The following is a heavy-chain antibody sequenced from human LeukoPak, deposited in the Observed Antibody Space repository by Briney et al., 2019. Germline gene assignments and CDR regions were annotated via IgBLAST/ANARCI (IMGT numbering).Heavy chain of an antibody. J-gene: IGHJ3*02. CDR3: ARGRRPFFWSGSAFDI. V-gene: IGHV4-34*01. D-gene: IGHD3-3*01. Sequence: SETLSLTCAVYGGSFSGYYWSWIRQPPGKGLEWIGEINHSGSTNYNPSLKSRVTISVDTSKNQFSLKLSSVTAADTVVYYCARGRRPFFWSGSAFDIWGQGTMVTVSS. CDR2: INHSGST. CDR1: GGSFSGYY.